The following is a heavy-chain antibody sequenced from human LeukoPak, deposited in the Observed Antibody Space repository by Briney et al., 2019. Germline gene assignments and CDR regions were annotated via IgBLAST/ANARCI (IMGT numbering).Heavy chain of an antibody. J-gene: IGHJ4*02. V-gene: IGHV3-23*01. D-gene: IGHD3-22*01. CDR2: VSADGRNT. CDR1: EDSEFTFNNRA. CDR3: ATYDSSGYYYGRLRK. Sequence: PGGSLRLSCVVSEDSEFTFNNRAMSWVRQTPGKRLEWVSGVSADGRNTFYADSVKGRFTISRDNSRNTLYLDMNSLRAEDTAVYFCATYDSSGYYYGRLRKWGQGSPVTVSS.